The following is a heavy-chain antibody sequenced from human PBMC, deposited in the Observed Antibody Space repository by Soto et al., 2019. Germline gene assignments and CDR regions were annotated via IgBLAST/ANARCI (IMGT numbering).Heavy chain of an antibody. J-gene: IGHJ3*02. D-gene: IGHD2-15*01. V-gene: IGHV4-34*01. CDR1: GGSFSGYY. Sequence: LSLTCAVYGGSFSGYYWSWIRQPPGKGLEWIGEINHSGSTNYNPSLKSRVTISVDTSKNQFSLKLSSVTAADTAVYYCARKVGWYPISLKDAFDIWGQGTMVTVSS. CDR2: INHSGST. CDR3: ARKVGWYPISLKDAFDI.